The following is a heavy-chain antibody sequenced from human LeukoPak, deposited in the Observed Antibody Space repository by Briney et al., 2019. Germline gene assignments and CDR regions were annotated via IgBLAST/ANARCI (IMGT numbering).Heavy chain of an antibody. CDR3: AKDRRACSSSSCYYRFYY. V-gene: IGHV3-23*01. CDR2: ISDSGGST. CDR1: EFTFSSYA. D-gene: IGHD2-2*01. Sequence: GGSLRLSCAASEFTFSSYAMSWVRQAPGKGLEWVSAISDSGGSTYYADSVKGRFTVSRDNSKNTMYLQMNSLRAEDTAVYYCAKDRRACSSSSCYYRFYYWGQGTLVTVSS. J-gene: IGHJ4*02.